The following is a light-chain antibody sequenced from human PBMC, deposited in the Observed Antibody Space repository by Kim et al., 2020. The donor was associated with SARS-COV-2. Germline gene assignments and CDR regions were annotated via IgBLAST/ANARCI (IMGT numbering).Light chain of an antibody. Sequence: VSPGERSTLSCRASQTVSSNLAWYQQKPGQVPRLLIYAASTRATGIPARFSGSGSGTEFTLTINSLQSEDFAVYYCHQYNYWPRTFGQGTKVDIK. CDR2: AAS. CDR1: QTVSSN. V-gene: IGKV3-15*01. J-gene: IGKJ1*01. CDR3: HQYNYWPRT.